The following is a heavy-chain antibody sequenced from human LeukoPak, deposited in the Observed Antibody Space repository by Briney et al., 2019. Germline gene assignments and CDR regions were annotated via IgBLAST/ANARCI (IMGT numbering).Heavy chain of an antibody. CDR2: INPNSGGT. J-gene: IGHJ5*02. CDR3: ARDGPHDCGGDCSWFDP. CDR1: GYTFTGYY. D-gene: IGHD2-21*02. V-gene: IGHV1-2*02. Sequence: ASVKVSCKASGYTFTGYYMHWVRQAPGQGLEWMGWINPNSGGTNYAQKFQGRVTMTRDTSISTAYMELRSLRSDDTAVYYCARDGPHDCGGDCSWFDPWGQGTLVTVSS.